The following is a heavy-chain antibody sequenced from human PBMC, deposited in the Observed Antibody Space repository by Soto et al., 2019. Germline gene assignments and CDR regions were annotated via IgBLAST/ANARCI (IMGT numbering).Heavy chain of an antibody. J-gene: IGHJ4*02. V-gene: IGHV4-34*01. CDR3: ARGGRYYDSSGYYYGY. D-gene: IGHD3-22*01. Sequence: SETLSLTCAVYGGSFSGYYWSWIRQPPGKGLEWIGEINHSGSTNYNPSLKSRVTISVDTSKNQCSLKLSSVTAADTAVYYCARGGRYYDSSGYYYGYWGQGTLVTVSS. CDR2: INHSGST. CDR1: GGSFSGYY.